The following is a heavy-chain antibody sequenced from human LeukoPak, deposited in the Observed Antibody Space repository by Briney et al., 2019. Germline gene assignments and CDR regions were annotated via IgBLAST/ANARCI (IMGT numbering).Heavy chain of an antibody. D-gene: IGHD5-18*01. CDR1: GGSISTYY. Sequence: SETLSLTCTVSGGSISTYYWSWIRQPPGKGLEWIGYIYYSGSTNYNPSLKSRVTISVDTSKNQFSLERSSVTAADTAVYYCARGYSYGYPRWYFDLWGRGTLVTVSS. V-gene: IGHV4-59*01. CDR3: ARGYSYGYPRWYFDL. J-gene: IGHJ2*01. CDR2: IYYSGST.